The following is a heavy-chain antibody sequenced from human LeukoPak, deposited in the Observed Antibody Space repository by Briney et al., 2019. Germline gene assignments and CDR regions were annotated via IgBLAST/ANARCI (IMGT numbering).Heavy chain of an antibody. D-gene: IGHD6-13*01. Sequence: GASVKVSCKASGYTFTGYYMHWARQAPGQGLEWMGWINPNSGGTNYAQKFQGRVTTTRDTSISTAYMELSRLRSDDTAVYYCARGFVNRWQQLGSYWGQGTLVTVSS. CDR3: ARGFVNRWQQLGSY. CDR2: INPNSGGT. V-gene: IGHV1-2*02. CDR1: GYTFTGYY. J-gene: IGHJ4*02.